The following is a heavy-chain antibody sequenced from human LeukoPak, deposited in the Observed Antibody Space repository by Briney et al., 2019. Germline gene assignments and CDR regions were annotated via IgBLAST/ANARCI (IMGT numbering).Heavy chain of an antibody. J-gene: IGHJ3*02. Sequence: PSETLSLTCTVSGGSISSGSYYWSWIRQPAGKGLEWIGRIYTSGSTNYNPSLKSRVTISVDTSKNQFSLKLSSVTAADTAVYYCASSATVPKGYAFDIWGQGTMVTVSS. D-gene: IGHD4-17*01. V-gene: IGHV4-61*02. CDR1: GGSISSGSYY. CDR3: ASSATVPKGYAFDI. CDR2: IYTSGST.